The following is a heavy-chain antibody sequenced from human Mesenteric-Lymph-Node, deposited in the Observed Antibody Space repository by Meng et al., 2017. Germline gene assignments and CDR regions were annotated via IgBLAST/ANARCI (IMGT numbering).Heavy chain of an antibody. CDR2: ISAYNGNT. CDR3: ARRLRIQLWLNGGLDY. J-gene: IGHJ4*02. V-gene: IGHV1-18*01. CDR1: GYTFTSYG. D-gene: IGHD5-18*01. Sequence: ASVKVSCKASGYTFTSYGISWVRQAPGQGLEWMGWISAYNGNTNYAQKLQGRVTMTTDTSTSTAYMELRSLRSDDTAVYYCARRLRIQLWLNGGLDYWGQETLVTVSS.